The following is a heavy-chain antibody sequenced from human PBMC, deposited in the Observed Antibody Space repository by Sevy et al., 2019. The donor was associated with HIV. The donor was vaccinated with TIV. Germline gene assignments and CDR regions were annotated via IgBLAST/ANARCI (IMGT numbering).Heavy chain of an antibody. CDR3: ARGGENILTGYHERVLLSYGMDV. CDR1: GYSFTSYW. CDR2: IYPGDSDT. D-gene: IGHD3-9*01. V-gene: IGHV5-51*01. J-gene: IGHJ6*02. Sequence: GESLKISCKGSGYSFTSYWIGWVRQMTGKGLQWMGIIYPGDSDTRHSPSFQGQVTISADKSISTAYLQWSSLKASDTAMYYCARGGENILTGYHERVLLSYGMDVWGQGTTVTVSS.